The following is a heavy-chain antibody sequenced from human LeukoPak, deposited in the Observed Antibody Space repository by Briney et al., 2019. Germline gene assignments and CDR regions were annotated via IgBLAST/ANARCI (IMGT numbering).Heavy chain of an antibody. CDR1: GYTFTGYY. Sequence: ASVKVSCKASGYTFTGYYMHWVRQAPGQGLEWMGWINPNSGGTNYAQKFQGRVTMTRDTSISTAYMELSRLRSDDTAVYYCARVVHPYDSSGPPWPGAGFDAFDIWGQGTMVTVSS. CDR3: ARVVHPYDSSGPPWPGAGFDAFDI. CDR2: INPNSGGT. V-gene: IGHV1-2*02. J-gene: IGHJ3*02. D-gene: IGHD3-22*01.